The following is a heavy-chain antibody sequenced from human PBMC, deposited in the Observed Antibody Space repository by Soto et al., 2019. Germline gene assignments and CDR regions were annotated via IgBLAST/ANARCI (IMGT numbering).Heavy chain of an antibody. CDR2: ISGSGSST. CDR1: GFTFSSYA. CDR3: AKGDRNQPAVVDY. D-gene: IGHD2-2*01. V-gene: IGHV3-23*01. Sequence: EVQLLESGGGRIQPGGSLRLSCAASGFTFSSYAMNWVRQVPGKGLQWVSGISGSGSSTYYSDSVRGRITISRDNSRNTLYLQMSSLRVEDTALYYCAKGDRNQPAVVDYWGQGTLVTVPS. J-gene: IGHJ4*02.